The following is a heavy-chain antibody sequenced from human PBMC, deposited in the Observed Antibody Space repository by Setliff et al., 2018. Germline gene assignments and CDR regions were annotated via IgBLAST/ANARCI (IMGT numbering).Heavy chain of an antibody. CDR3: AKGNNWNYVPGDYFDF. Sequence: SETLSLTCTVSGGSISSYYWSWIRQPPGKGLEWIGYIYYSGSTYYNPSLKSRVTISVDTSKNQFSLKLSSVTAADTAIYYCAKGNNWNYVPGDYFDFWGQGTLVTVS. CDR2: IYYSGST. D-gene: IGHD1-7*01. CDR1: GGSISSYY. V-gene: IGHV4-59*12. J-gene: IGHJ4*02.